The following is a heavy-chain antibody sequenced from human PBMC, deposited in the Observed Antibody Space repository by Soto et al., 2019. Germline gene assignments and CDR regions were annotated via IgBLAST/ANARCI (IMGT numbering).Heavy chain of an antibody. CDR1: GFTFSSYA. CDR2: ISGSGGST. J-gene: IGHJ4*02. Sequence: GGSLRLSCAASGFTFSSYAMSWVRQAPGKGLEWVSAISGSGGSTYYADSVKGRFTISRDNSKNTLYLQMNSLRAEDTAVYYCAKGRYSSGWSAGDYFDYWGQGTLVTVSS. V-gene: IGHV3-23*01. CDR3: AKGRYSSGWSAGDYFDY. D-gene: IGHD6-19*01.